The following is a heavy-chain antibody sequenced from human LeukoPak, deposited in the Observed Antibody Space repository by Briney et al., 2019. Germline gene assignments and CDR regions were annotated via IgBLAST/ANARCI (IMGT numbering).Heavy chain of an antibody. V-gene: IGHV3-7*03. Sequence: GGSLRLSCAASGFDFSNYWMYWVRQAPGKGLEWVANIKQDGSEKYYVDSVRGRFTISRDNAKNSLSLQMNSLRAEDTAVYYCARNYGGWGQGTLATVSS. CDR3: ARNYGG. D-gene: IGHD4-17*01. J-gene: IGHJ4*02. CDR1: GFDFSNYW. CDR2: IKQDGSEK.